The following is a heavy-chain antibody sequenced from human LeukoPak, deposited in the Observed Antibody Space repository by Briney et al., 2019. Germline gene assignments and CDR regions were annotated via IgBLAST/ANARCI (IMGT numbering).Heavy chain of an antibody. CDR3: ARSDGYCSGGSCYSREQNWFDP. CDR2: IYYSGST. D-gene: IGHD2-15*01. Sequence: PSQTLSLTCTVSGGSISSGDYYWSWIRQPPGKGLEWIGYIYYSGSTCYNPSLKSRVTISVDTSKNQFSLKLSSVTAADTAVYYCARSDGYCSGGSCYSREQNWFDPWGQGTLVTVSS. V-gene: IGHV4-30-4*01. J-gene: IGHJ5*02. CDR1: GGSISSGDYY.